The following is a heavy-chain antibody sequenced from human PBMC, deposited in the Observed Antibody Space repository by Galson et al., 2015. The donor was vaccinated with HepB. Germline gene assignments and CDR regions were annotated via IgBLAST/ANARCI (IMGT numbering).Heavy chain of an antibody. Sequence: LRLSCAASGFPFSAYGMHWVRQVPGKGLDWVAVIFYDGSNEDYADSVKGRFTISRDNSKNTLHLQMNNLRAEDTAIYYCAKDGYDSSGYYFDSWGQGTLVTVSS. CDR2: IFYDGSNE. CDR3: AKDGYDSSGYYFDS. V-gene: IGHV3-30*18. CDR1: GFPFSAYG. D-gene: IGHD3-22*01. J-gene: IGHJ4*02.